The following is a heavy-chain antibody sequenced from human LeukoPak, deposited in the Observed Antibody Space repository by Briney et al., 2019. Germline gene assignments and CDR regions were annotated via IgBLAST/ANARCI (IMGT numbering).Heavy chain of an antibody. J-gene: IGHJ4*02. V-gene: IGHV3-23*01. D-gene: IGHD1/OR15-1a*01. Sequence: GGSLRLSCAASEFTFSSYAMIWVRQIPGKGLEGLEWVSSISGSGSSTYYADSVKGRFTVSRDNSKNTLYLQMDSLRAEDTAAYYCARDGETARTADYWGQGTLVTVSS. CDR2: ISGSGSST. CDR1: EFTFSSYA. CDR3: ARDGETARTADY.